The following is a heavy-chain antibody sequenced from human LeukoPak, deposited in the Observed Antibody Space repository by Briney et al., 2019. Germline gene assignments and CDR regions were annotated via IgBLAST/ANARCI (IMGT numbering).Heavy chain of an antibody. CDR1: GLTFSSYA. CDR3: AKYSSGYYYPNDY. V-gene: IGHV3-23*01. CDR2: ISGSGGST. D-gene: IGHD3-22*01. J-gene: IGHJ4*02. Sequence: GGSLRLSCAASGLTFSSYAMSWVRQAPGKGLEWVAAISGSGGSTYYADSVKGRFTISRDNSKNTLYLQMNSLRAEDTAVYYCAKYSSGYYYPNDYWGQGTLVTVSS.